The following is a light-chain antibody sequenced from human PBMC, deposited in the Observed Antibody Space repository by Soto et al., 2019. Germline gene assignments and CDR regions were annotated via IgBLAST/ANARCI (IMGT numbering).Light chain of an antibody. J-gene: IGLJ3*02. V-gene: IGLV4-69*01. CDR2: LNSDGSH. CDR1: SGHSSYA. CDR3: QTLGTGIQV. Sequence: QSVLTQSPSASASLGASVKLTCTLSSGHSSYAIAWHQQQPEKGPRYLMKLNSDGSHSKGDGIPDRFSGSSSGAERYLTISGLQSEDEADYYCQTLGTGIQVFGGGTKVTVL.